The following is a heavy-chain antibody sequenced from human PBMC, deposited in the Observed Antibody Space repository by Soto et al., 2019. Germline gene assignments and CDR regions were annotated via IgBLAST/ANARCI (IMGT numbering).Heavy chain of an antibody. J-gene: IGHJ5*02. Sequence: SETLSLTCTVSGGSMSPNYWSWFRQPPGRGLEWVGYIYYAGSTSYNPSLKSRVNISLETSKSQFSLRLSYVTAADTAVYFCARLGFYYQSLDPWGPGTLVT. D-gene: IGHD3-22*01. CDR3: ARLGFYYQSLDP. CDR2: IYYAGST. V-gene: IGHV4-59*08. CDR1: GGSMSPNY.